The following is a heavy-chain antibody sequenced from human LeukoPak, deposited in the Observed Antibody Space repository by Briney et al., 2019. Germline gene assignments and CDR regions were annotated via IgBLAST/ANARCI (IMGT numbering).Heavy chain of an antibody. Sequence: GGSLSLYCASSGFPFRSYAMRWVRPAPGTGLEWVSASSGSCGSTYYADSVKGRFTISRDNSNNEPYLQMNSLRAEDTAVYYCAKDKAGYSSGWYDYWGQGTLVTVSS. V-gene: IGHV3-23*01. CDR2: SSGSCGST. CDR3: AKDKAGYSSGWYDY. CDR1: GFPFRSYA. D-gene: IGHD6-19*01. J-gene: IGHJ4*02.